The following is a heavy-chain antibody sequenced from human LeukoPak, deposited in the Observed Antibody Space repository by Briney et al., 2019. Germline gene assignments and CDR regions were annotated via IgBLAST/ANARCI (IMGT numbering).Heavy chain of an antibody. V-gene: IGHV3-74*01. CDR2: INSDVSWT. J-gene: IGHJ4*02. D-gene: IGHD6-13*01. CDR3: AKAIDGDLQLVPLPFDY. Sequence: GGSLRLSCAASGNYWMHWVRQAPGKGLVWVSHINSDVSWTSYADSVKGRFTISKDNAKNTVYLQMNSLRAEDTAVYYCAKAIDGDLQLVPLPFDYWGQGTLVTVSS. CDR1: GNYW.